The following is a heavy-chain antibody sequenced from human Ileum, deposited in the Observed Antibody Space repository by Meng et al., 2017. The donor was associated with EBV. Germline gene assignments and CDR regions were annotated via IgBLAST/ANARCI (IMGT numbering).Heavy chain of an antibody. D-gene: IGHD6-19*01. CDR2: IYHSGST. CDR3: ARVGQWLPIDY. V-gene: IGHV4-4*02. J-gene: IGHJ4*02. Sequence: QLKVQESGPVLGQPSGTLSRTVAVSGGSISSSNCWSWVRQPPGKGLEWIGEIYHSGSTNYNPSLKSRVTISVDKSKNQFSLNLSSVTAADTAVYYCARVGQWLPIDYWGQGTLVTVSS. CDR1: GGSISSSNC.